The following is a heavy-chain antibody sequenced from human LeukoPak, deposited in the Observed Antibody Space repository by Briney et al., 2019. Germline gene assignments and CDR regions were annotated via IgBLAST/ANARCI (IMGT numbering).Heavy chain of an antibody. V-gene: IGHV6-1*01. D-gene: IGHD4/OR15-4a*01. J-gene: IGHJ4*02. CDR1: GDSVSSNSAA. Sequence: SQTLSLTCAISGDSVSSNSAACNWIRQSPSRGLEWLGRTYYRSKWYNDYAASVKSRITMNPDTSKNQFSLQLNSVTPEDTAVYYCARAGADPLLGFDYWGQGTLVTVSS. CDR3: ARAGADPLLGFDY. CDR2: TYYRSKWYN.